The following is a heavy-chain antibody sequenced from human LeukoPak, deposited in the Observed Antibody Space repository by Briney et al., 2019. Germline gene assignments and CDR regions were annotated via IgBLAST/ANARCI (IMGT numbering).Heavy chain of an antibody. CDR2: ISSNGGST. V-gene: IGHV3-64D*09. D-gene: IGHD2-2*01. J-gene: IGHJ5*02. CDR1: GFTFSSYA. Sequence: GGSLRLSCSASGFTFSSYAMHWVRQPPGKGLEYVSAISSNGGSTYYADSVKGRFTISRDNSKNTLYLQMSSLRAEDTAVYYCVKDAVPAAMHGNWFDPWGQGTLVTVSS. CDR3: VKDAVPAAMHGNWFDP.